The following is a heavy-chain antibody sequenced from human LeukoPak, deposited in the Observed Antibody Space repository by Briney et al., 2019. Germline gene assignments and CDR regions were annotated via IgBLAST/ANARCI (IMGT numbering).Heavy chain of an antibody. CDR3: ALHYTDSSGNQNWFDP. V-gene: IGHV4-38-2*01. J-gene: IGHJ5*02. Sequence: SETLSLTCAVSGYSITTVYYWGWIRQPPGKGLEWSGSIHHSGNTYYKSSLKSRLTISVDTSKNQFSLKLSSVTAADTAVYYCALHYTDSSGNQNWFDPWGQGTLVTVSS. CDR1: GYSITTVYY. CDR2: IHHSGNT. D-gene: IGHD3-22*01.